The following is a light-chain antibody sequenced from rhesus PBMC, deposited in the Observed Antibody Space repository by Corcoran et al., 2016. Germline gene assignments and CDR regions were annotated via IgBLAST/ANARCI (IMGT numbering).Light chain of an antibody. CDR1: ENVNNY. J-gene: IGKJ4*01. CDR2: KAS. V-gene: IGKV1-74*01. CDR3: QHGYGTPLT. Sequence: DIQMTQSPSFLSASVGDRVTITCRASENVNNYLNWYQQKPGKAPKLLIYKASTLQSGVPSRFSGSGSGTDYTFAIDSLQPDDVATYYCQHGYGTPLTFGGGTKVEIK.